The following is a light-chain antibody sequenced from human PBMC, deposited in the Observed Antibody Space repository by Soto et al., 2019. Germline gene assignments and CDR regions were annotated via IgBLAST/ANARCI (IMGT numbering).Light chain of an antibody. CDR3: QQYNNWPMWT. CDR1: QSITRN. V-gene: IGKV3-15*01. Sequence: EIVMTQSPATLSVSPGERATLSCRASQSITRNLAWYQQSPGQAPRLLIYGASTRATGIPARFSGSGSGTDFTLTINSLQSEDFAVYYCQQYNNWPMWTFGQGTKVDIK. J-gene: IGKJ1*01. CDR2: GAS.